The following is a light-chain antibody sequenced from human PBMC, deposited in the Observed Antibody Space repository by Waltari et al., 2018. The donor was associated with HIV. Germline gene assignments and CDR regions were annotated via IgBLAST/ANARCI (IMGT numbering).Light chain of an antibody. CDR2: RDS. CDR1: VLTKQY. J-gene: IGLJ3*02. Sequence: SSELTQPPSVSVSPGQTAKLTCSGDVLTKQYAYWYQQKPGQAPFLVMYRDSERPSGIPERFSGSTSGTAVTLTISGVQAEDEADYYCQSTDTSGTYRVFGGGTKLTVL. CDR3: QSTDTSGTYRV. V-gene: IGLV3-25*03.